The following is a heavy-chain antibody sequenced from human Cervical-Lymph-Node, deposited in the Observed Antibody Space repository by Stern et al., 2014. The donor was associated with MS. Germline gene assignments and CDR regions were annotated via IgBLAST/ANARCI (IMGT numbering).Heavy chain of an antibody. CDR1: GITFSSHW. D-gene: IGHD3-3*01. CDR3: ARELVWSGRDY. J-gene: IGHJ4*02. Sequence: EVQLVESGGGLVQPGGSLRLSCAASGITFSSHWMSWVRQAPGKGLEWVANIKEDGSDKNYVDSVRGRFTISRDNAKNSLYLQMNSLRAEDTAVYYCARELVWSGRDYWGQGTLVTVSS. CDR2: IKEDGSDK. V-gene: IGHV3-7*01.